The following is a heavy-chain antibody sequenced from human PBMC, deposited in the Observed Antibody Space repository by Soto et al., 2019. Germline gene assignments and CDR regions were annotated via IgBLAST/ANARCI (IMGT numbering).Heavy chain of an antibody. CDR1: GFTFDDYA. Sequence: EVQLVESGGGLVQPGRSLRLSCAASGFTFDDYAMHWVRQAPGKGLEWVSGISWNSGSIGYADSVKGRFTISRDNAKNSLYLQMNSLRAEDTALYYCAKDFRGYYRYAFDIWGQGTMVTVSS. CDR3: AKDFRGYYRYAFDI. D-gene: IGHD3-22*01. J-gene: IGHJ3*02. CDR2: ISWNSGSI. V-gene: IGHV3-9*01.